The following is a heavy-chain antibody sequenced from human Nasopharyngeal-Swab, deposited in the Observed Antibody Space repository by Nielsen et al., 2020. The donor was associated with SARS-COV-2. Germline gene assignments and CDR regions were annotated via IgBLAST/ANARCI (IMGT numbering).Heavy chain of an antibody. V-gene: IGHV4-34*01. J-gene: IGHJ6*03. CDR3: ARERQLPQYYYYYYYMDV. CDR1: GGSFSGYY. D-gene: IGHD2-2*01. CDR2: INHSGST. Sequence: SETLSLTCAVYGGSFSGYYWSWIRQPPGKGLEWIGEINHSGSTNYNPSLKSRVTISVDTPKNQFSLKLSSVTAADTAVYYCARERQLPQYYYYYYYMDVWGKGTTVTVSS.